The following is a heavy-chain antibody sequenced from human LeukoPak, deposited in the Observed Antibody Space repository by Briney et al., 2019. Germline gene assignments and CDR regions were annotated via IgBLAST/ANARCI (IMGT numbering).Heavy chain of an antibody. CDR2: SYHTGST. D-gene: IGHD2-2*01. Sequence: SETLSLTCTVSGYSISSGYYWGWIRQSPGKGLEWIGSSYHTGSTYYNPSLKSRVTISVDTSKNQFSLKLSSVTAADTAVYYCASTHSLALYCSSTSCPYYFDYWGQGTLVTVSS. V-gene: IGHV4-38-2*02. J-gene: IGHJ4*02. CDR1: GYSISSGYY. CDR3: ASTHSLALYCSSTSCPYYFDY.